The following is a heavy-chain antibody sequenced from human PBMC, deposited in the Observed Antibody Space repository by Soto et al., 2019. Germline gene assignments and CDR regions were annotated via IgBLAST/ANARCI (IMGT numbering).Heavy chain of an antibody. J-gene: IGHJ6*03. CDR1: GDSVSSNSAA. Sequence: QTLSLTCAISGDSVSSNSAAWSWIRQSPSGGLEWLGRTYYRSKWYNDYAVSVKSRITINPDTSKNQFSLQLNSVTPEDTAVYYCARGMTAMGPYYYYMDVWGKGTTVTVSS. CDR3: ARGMTAMGPYYYYMDV. V-gene: IGHV6-1*01. CDR2: TYYRSKWYN. D-gene: IGHD5-18*01.